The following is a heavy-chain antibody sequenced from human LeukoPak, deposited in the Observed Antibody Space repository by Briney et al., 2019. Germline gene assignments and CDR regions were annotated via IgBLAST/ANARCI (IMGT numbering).Heavy chain of an antibody. CDR1: GGSISSGAYY. V-gene: IGHV4-31*03. D-gene: IGHD3-16*01. Sequence: SQTLSLTCTVSGGSISSGAYYWSWIRQHPGKGLEWIGFIYYSGATYDNPSLKSRLTMSVDTSKNQFSLKLTSVTAADTAVYYCASVSHAFRSSDYWGQGTLVTVSS. CDR2: IYYSGAT. CDR3: ASVSHAFRSSDY. J-gene: IGHJ4*02.